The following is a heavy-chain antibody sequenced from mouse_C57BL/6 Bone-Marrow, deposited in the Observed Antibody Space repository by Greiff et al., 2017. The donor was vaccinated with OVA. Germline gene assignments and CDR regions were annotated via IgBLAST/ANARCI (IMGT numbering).Heavy chain of an antibody. V-gene: IGHV1-55*01. J-gene: IGHJ3*01. CDR1: GYTFTSYW. CDR2: IYPGSGST. Sequence: QVQLQQPGAELVKPGASVKMSCKASGYTFTSYWITWVKQRPGQGLEWIGAIYPGSGSTNYNEPFKSKATLTVDPSSRTAYMQLSSLTSEDSAVYYCARRKKGRRKRDWFAYWGQGTLVTVSA. CDR3: ARRKKGRRKRDWFAY.